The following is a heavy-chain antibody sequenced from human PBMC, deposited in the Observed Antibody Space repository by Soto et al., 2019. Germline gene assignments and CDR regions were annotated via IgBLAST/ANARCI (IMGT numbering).Heavy chain of an antibody. CDR3: ARGGYSYGVLFDY. J-gene: IGHJ4*02. D-gene: IGHD5-18*01. Sequence: PSETLSLTCSVSGGSISSVGHYWTWIRQQPGKGLEWIGYIYYSGSTDYNPSLKSRVTISVDRSKNQFSLKLSSVTAADTAVYYCARGGYSYGVLFDYWGQGTLVTVSS. V-gene: IGHV4-30-4*08. CDR1: GGSISSVGHY. CDR2: IYYSGST.